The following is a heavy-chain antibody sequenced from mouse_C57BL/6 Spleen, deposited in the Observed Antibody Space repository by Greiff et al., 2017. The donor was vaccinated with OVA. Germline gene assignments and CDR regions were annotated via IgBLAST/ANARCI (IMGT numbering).Heavy chain of an antibody. J-gene: IGHJ3*01. CDR2: IRNKANGYTT. CDR3: ARYELRAWFAY. D-gene: IGHD1-1*01. V-gene: IGHV7-3*01. CDR1: GFTFTDYY. Sequence: EVQLVESGGGLVQPGGSLSLSCAASGFTFTDYYMSWVRQPPGKALEWLGFIRNKANGYTTEYSASVKGRFTISRDNSQSILYLQMNALRAEDSATYYCARYELRAWFAYWGQGTLVTVSA.